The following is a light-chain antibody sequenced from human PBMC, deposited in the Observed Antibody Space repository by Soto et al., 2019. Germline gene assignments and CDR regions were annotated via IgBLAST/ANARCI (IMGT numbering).Light chain of an antibody. CDR2: KAS. CDR1: HTISSW. Sequence: DIQMTQSPSTPSGSVGARVTITCRASHTISSWLAWYQQKPGKAPKLLIYKASTLKSGVPLRFSGCGSGTEFTLTISRLQPDEFATYYCQHYYSYSEAFGQGTKVDIK. V-gene: IGKV1-5*03. CDR3: QHYYSYSEA. J-gene: IGKJ1*01.